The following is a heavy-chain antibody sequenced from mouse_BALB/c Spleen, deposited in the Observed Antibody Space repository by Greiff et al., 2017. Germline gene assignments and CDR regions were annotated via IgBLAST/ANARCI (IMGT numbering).Heavy chain of an antibody. CDR1: GFTFSSFG. Sequence: EVNLVESGGGLVQPGGSRKLSCAASGFTFSSFGMHWVRQAPEKGLEWVAYISSGSSTIYYADTVKGRFTISRDNPKNTLFLQMTSLRSEDTAMYYCARVDGYYPYFDYWGQGTTLTVSS. D-gene: IGHD2-3*01. CDR3: ARVDGYYPYFDY. V-gene: IGHV5-17*02. J-gene: IGHJ2*01. CDR2: ISSGSSTI.